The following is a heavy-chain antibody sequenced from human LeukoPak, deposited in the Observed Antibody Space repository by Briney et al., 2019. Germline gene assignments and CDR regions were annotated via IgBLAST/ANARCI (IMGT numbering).Heavy chain of an antibody. CDR1: GFTFSSYS. Sequence: PGGSLRLSCAASGFTFSSYSMVWVRQAPGEGLEWVSSISSGSNCIYYADSVKGRFTISRDNARTSLYLQMNSLRAEDTAVYYCARDKAQDSVYYGMDVWGQGTTVTVSS. CDR3: ARDKAQDSVYYGMDV. CDR2: ISSGSNCI. J-gene: IGHJ6*02. D-gene: IGHD6-6*01. V-gene: IGHV3-21*06.